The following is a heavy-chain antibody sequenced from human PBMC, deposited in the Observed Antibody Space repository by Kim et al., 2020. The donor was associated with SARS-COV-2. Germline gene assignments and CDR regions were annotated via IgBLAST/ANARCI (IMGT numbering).Heavy chain of an antibody. V-gene: IGHV4-39*07. CDR1: GGSISSSSYY. Sequence: SETLSLTCTVSGGSISSSSYYWGWIRQPPGKGLEWIGRIYTSGRTNYNPSLQSRVTMSVDMSKNQFSLKLSSVTAADTAVYYCASALGHWGQGTLVTVSS. CDR3: ASALGH. CDR2: IYTSGRT. J-gene: IGHJ4*02. D-gene: IGHD3-16*02.